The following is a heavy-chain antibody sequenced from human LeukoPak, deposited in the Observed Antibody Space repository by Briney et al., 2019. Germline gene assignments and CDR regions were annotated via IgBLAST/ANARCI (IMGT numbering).Heavy chain of an antibody. V-gene: IGHV3-23*01. CDR2: LSRGGSTT. CDR3: ARQQRIRHCSEGVCTEGYYFDY. J-gene: IGHJ4*02. Sequence: GGPLRLSCAGTGFAFNLFAIDGVRQAPAKGLEGVSGLSRGGSTTNYADSVKGRFTISRDKSQNSVFLQLNSLRPEDTAVYYCARQQRIRHCSEGVCTEGYYFDYWGQGTLVTVSS. D-gene: IGHD2-15*01. CDR1: GFAFNLFA.